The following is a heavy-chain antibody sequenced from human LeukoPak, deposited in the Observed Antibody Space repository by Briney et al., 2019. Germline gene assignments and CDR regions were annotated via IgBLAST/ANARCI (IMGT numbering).Heavy chain of an antibody. Sequence: TPSETLSLTCTVSGYSISSGYYWGWIRQPPGEGLEWIGEMYHSGSTNYKPSLKSRVTISVDKSKNQFSLKLSSVTAADTAVYYCARLLGYCSGGSCYSGDYYYYYMDVWRKGTTLTVSS. CDR1: GYSISSGYY. CDR3: ARLLGYCSGGSCYSGDYYYYYMDV. D-gene: IGHD2-15*01. CDR2: MYHSGST. V-gene: IGHV4-38-2*02. J-gene: IGHJ6*03.